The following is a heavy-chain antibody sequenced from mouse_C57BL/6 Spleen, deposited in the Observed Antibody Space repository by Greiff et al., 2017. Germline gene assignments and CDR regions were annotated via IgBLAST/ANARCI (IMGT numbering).Heavy chain of an antibody. CDR2: IYPGSGNT. CDR3: ARGALFFDY. V-gene: IGHV1-76*01. J-gene: IGHJ2*01. CDR1: GYAFTDSY. D-gene: IGHD3-1*01. Sequence: VQLQQSGAELVRPGASVTLSCKASGYAFTDSYINWVKQRPGKGREWIARIYPGSGNTYYNGKFKGKATLTAEKSSSTAYMQLSSLTSEDSAVYFWARGALFFDYWGQGTTLTVSS.